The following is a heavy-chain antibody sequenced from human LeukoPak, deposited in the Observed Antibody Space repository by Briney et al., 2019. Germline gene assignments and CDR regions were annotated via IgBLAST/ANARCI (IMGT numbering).Heavy chain of an antibody. CDR3: AKEWEAFDI. D-gene: IGHD1-26*01. J-gene: IGHJ3*02. Sequence: PGGSLRLSCAASGFTFSSYGMHWVRQAPGKGLEWVAFIRHDGSNKYYADSVKGRFTISRDNSKNTLYLQMNSLRAEDTAVYYCAKEWEAFDIWGQGTMVTVSP. V-gene: IGHV3-30*02. CDR2: IRHDGSNK. CDR1: GFTFSSYG.